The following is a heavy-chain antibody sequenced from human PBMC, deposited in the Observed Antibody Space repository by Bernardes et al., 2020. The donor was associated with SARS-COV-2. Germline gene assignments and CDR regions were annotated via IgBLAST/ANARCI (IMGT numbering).Heavy chain of an antibody. Sequence: GSLRLSCAASGFTFSNEWMHWVRQAPGTGLVWVSRINPDGSSTNYADSVKGRFTISRDNAKNTLFLQMDSLTAEDTAVYYCVRGAIRGVGAPQYWGQGTLVTGSS. CDR2: INPDGSST. J-gene: IGHJ4*02. CDR1: GFTFSNEW. D-gene: IGHD1-26*01. V-gene: IGHV3-74*01. CDR3: VRGAIRGVGAPQY.